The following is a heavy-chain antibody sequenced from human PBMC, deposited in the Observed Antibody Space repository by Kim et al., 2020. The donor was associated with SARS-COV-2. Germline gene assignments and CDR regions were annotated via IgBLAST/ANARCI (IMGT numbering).Heavy chain of an antibody. CDR1: GFSLNTDGMC. J-gene: IGHJ4*02. D-gene: IGHD6-25*01. CDR3: ARILLFTSSADYYFDY. CDR2: IDWEDDK. V-gene: IGHV2-70*01. Sequence: SGPTLVNPTQPLTLTCTFSGFSLNTDGMCVSWIRQPPGKALEWLALIDWEDDKYYNPYLRTRLSISRDTSKNQVVLTMTDMDPMDTATYYCARILLFTSSADYYFDYWGLGALVTVSS.